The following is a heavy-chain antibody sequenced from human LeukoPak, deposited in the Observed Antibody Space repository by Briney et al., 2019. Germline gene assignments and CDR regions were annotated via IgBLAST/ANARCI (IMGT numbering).Heavy chain of an antibody. J-gene: IGHJ4*02. Sequence: SVKVSCKASGDTVRKYAIGWVREAPGQGLEWIGGIISTYGASNSAQKFQGRVTLTTDESAHTAYMELRSLRSQDTAVYYCARDRTGYGNYYFDSWGQGTPVTVSS. CDR3: ARDRTGYGNYYFDS. CDR2: IISTYGAS. CDR1: GDTVRKYA. V-gene: IGHV1-69*05. D-gene: IGHD5-18*01.